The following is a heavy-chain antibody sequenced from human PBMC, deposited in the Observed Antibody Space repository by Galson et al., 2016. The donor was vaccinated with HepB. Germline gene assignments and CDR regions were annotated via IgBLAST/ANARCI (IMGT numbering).Heavy chain of an antibody. CDR3: ARVGGSQRSCSHDC. Sequence: SLRLSCAASGFTFSTYSMNWVRQAPGRELEWVSSISSTSSYIYYADSVKGRFTVSRDNAETSLYLQMNSLRAEDTAVYYCARVGGSQRSCSHDCWGQGTLVTVSP. CDR1: GFTFSTYS. J-gene: IGHJ4*02. D-gene: IGHD2-15*01. CDR2: ISSTSSYI. V-gene: IGHV3-21*01.